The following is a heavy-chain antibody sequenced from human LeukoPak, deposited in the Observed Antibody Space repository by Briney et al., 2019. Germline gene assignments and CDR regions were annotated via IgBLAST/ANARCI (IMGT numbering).Heavy chain of an antibody. J-gene: IGHJ3*02. CDR1: GYTFTGYY. CDR3: ARGATKCSSTSCATALDI. D-gene: IGHD2-2*01. Sequence: ASVKVSCKASGYTFTGYYMHWVRRAPGQGLEWMGWINPNSGGTNYAQKFQGRVTMTRDTSISTAYMELSGLRSDDTAVYYCARGATKCSSTSCATALDIWGQGTMVTVSS. CDR2: INPNSGGT. V-gene: IGHV1-2*02.